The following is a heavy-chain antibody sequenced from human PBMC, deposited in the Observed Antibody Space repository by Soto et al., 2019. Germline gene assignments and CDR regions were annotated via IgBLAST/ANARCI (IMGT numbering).Heavy chain of an antibody. CDR3: ARDQYCSTSTCFGYMDV. Sequence: HVQLVQSGAEMKKPGSSVKVSCQASGDTFTSHTITWVRQAPGQGLEWVGRIIPMLGITDYAQRLQGRVTITADKSTSIAYMELRNLRSEDTALYYCARDQYCSTSTCFGYMDVGGGGTTVIVSS. CDR2: IIPMLGIT. J-gene: IGHJ6*03. V-gene: IGHV1-69*08. D-gene: IGHD2-2*01. CDR1: GDTFTSHT.